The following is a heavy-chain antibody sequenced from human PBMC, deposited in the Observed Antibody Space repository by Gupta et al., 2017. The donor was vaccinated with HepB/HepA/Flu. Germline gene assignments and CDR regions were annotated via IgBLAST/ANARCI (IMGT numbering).Heavy chain of an antibody. V-gene: IGHV1-18*01. CDR1: GYTFTSFG. Sequence: QVQLVQSGVEVKTPGASVKVSCKASGYTFTSFGISWVRQAPGEGLEWMGWINPYNGKTKYAPSLQVRVTMTTDTSTSTAYMELRSLRYDDTAVYYCARDGVPGWYTSGRNPFDYWGQGTRVTVAS. J-gene: IGHJ4*02. CDR3: ARDGVPGWYTSGRNPFDY. D-gene: IGHD6-19*01. CDR2: INPYNGKT.